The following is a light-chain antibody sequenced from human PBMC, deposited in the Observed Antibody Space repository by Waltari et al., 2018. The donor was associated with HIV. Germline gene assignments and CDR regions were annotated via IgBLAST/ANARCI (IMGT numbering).Light chain of an antibody. J-gene: IGLJ1*01. Sequence: QSALTQPASVSGSPGQSITISCTGTNSDVGSYNLVSWYQQHPGKAPKLMIYEGSKRPSGVSNRFSGSKSGNTASLTISGLQAEDEADYYCCSYAGSNTFVFG. CDR2: EGS. V-gene: IGLV2-23*03. CDR1: NSDVGSYNL. CDR3: CSYAGSNTFV.